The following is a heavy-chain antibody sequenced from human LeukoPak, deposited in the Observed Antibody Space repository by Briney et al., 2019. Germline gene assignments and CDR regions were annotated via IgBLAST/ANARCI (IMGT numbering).Heavy chain of an antibody. CDR3: ARSFGRGGDYTYYFDY. CDR2: IYPGDSDT. Sequence: GESMKISWKGSGYSFTSYWIGWVRQMPGKGLEWMGIIYPGDSDTRYSPSFQGQVTLSADKSISTAYLQWSSLKASDTAMYYCARSFGRGGDYTYYFDYWGQGTLVTVSS. V-gene: IGHV5-51*01. CDR1: GYSFTSYW. J-gene: IGHJ4*02. D-gene: IGHD4-17*01.